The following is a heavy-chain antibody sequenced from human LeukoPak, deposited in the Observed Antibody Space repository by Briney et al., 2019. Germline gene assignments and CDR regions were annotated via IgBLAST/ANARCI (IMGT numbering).Heavy chain of an antibody. CDR1: GGSTSGGNYY. D-gene: IGHD6-13*01. CDR3: ARDIAAAGLDY. Sequence: SETLSLTCIVSGGSTSGGNYYWSWIRQPPGKGLEWIGYIYYSGSTNYNPSLKSRVTISVDTSKNQFSLKLSSVTAADTAVFYCARDIAAAGLDYWGQGTLVTVSS. J-gene: IGHJ4*02. V-gene: IGHV4-61*01. CDR2: IYYSGST.